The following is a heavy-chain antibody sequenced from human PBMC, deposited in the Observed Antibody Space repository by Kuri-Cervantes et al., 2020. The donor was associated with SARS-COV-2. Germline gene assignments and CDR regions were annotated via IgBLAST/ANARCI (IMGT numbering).Heavy chain of an antibody. D-gene: IGHD1-26*01. CDR2: IKQDGSEK. V-gene: IGHV3-7*01. J-gene: IGHJ6*03. Sequence: GGSLRLSCAASGFTFSSYAMSWVRQAPGKGLEWVANIKQDGSEKYYADSVKGRFTISRDNSKNTLYLQMNSLRAEDTAVYYCAKTAGSGSYHYYYYYMDVWGKGTTVTVSS. CDR1: GFTFSSYA. CDR3: AKTAGSGSYHYYYYYMDV.